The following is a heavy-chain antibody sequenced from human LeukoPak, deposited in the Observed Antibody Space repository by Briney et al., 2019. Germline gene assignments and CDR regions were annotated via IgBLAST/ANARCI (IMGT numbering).Heavy chain of an antibody. CDR2: INPNSGGT. J-gene: IGHJ4*02. Sequence: ASVKVSCKASGYTFTGYYMHWVRQAPGQGLEWMGWINPNSGGTNYAQKFQGRVTMTRDTSISTAYMELSRLRSDDTAVYYCARVEVVAATREYFGYWGQGTLVTVSS. V-gene: IGHV1-2*02. CDR1: GYTFTGYY. CDR3: ARVEVVAATREYFGY. D-gene: IGHD2-15*01.